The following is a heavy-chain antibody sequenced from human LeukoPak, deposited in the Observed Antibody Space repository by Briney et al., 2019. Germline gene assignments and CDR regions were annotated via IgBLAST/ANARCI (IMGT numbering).Heavy chain of an antibody. D-gene: IGHD6-13*01. V-gene: IGHV1-8*01. CDR2: MNPNSGNT. J-gene: IGHJ3*02. CDR1: GYTFTSYD. CDR3: ASRGSQQLGGFDI. Sequence: ASVKVSCKASGYTFTSYDINWVRQATGQGLEWMGWMNPNSGNTGYAQKFQGRVTMTRDTSISTAYMELSRLRSDDTAVYYCASRGSQQLGGFDIWGQGTMVTVSS.